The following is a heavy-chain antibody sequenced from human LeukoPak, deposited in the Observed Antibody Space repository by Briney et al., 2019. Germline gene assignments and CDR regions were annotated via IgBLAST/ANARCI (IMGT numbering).Heavy chain of an antibody. CDR1: GFTFDDYA. J-gene: IGHJ6*03. CDR2: ISWNSGSI. Sequence: SLRLSCAASGFTFDDYAMHWVGQAPGKGLEWVSGISWNSGSIGYADSVKGRFTISRDNAKNSLYLQMNSLRAEDTALYYCAKGSGWYYYYYMDVWCKGTTVTVSS. V-gene: IGHV3-9*01. CDR3: AKGSGWYYYYYMDV.